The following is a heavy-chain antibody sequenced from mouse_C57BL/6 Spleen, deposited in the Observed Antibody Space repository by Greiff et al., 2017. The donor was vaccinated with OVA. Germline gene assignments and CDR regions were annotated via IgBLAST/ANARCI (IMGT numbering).Heavy chain of an antibody. J-gene: IGHJ2*01. D-gene: IGHD1-1*01. CDR2: IYPGSGNT. Sequence: VQLQQSGAELVRPGASVKLSCKASGYTFTDYYINWVKQRPGQGLEWIARIYPGSGNTYYNEKFKGKATLTAEKSSSTAYMQLSSLTSEDSAVYFCARTFTVVAYYFDYWGQGTTLTVSS. CDR1: GYTFTDYY. V-gene: IGHV1-76*01. CDR3: ARTFTVVAYYFDY.